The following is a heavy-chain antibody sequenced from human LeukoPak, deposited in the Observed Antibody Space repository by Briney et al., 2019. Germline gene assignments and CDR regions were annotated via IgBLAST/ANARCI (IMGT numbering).Heavy chain of an antibody. CDR1: GDSVSSDSYY. J-gene: IGHJ4*02. D-gene: IGHD3-22*01. CDR3: ARDSRGYYDSSGYFDH. Sequence: SETLSLTCTVSGDSVSSDSYYWSWIRQPPGKGLEWIGYIYYSGTTKQNPSLKSRVTLSVDTSKNQLYLKLNSVTAADTAVYYCARDSRGYYDSSGYFDHWGKGVLVTVSS. CDR2: IYYSGTT. V-gene: IGHV4-61*01.